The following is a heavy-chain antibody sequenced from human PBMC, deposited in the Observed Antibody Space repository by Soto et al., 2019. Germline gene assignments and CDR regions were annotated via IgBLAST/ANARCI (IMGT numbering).Heavy chain of an antibody. CDR3: ARSGVVRGDIFRGWFDP. D-gene: IGHD3-10*01. V-gene: IGHV3-33*01. Sequence: GGSLRLSCAASGFTFSSYGMHWVRQAPGKGLEWVAVIWYDGSNKYYADSVKGRFTISRDNSKNTLYLQMNSLRAEDTAVYYCARSGVVRGDIFRGWFDPWGQGTLVTVSS. J-gene: IGHJ5*02. CDR1: GFTFSSYG. CDR2: IWYDGSNK.